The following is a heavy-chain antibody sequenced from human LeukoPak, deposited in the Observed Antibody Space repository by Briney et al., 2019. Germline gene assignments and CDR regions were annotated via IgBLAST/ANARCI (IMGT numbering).Heavy chain of an antibody. CDR3: AKDWDVLPTTYFDY. Sequence: SQTLSLTCTVSGGSISSGDYYWSWIRQPPGKGLEWIGYIYDSGSTDYNPSLKSRVTISVDTSKNQFSLKLTSVTAADTAVYYCAKDWDVLPTTYFDYWGQGTLVTVSS. CDR2: IYDSGST. CDR1: GGSISSGDYY. J-gene: IGHJ4*02. D-gene: IGHD5-12*01. V-gene: IGHV4-61*08.